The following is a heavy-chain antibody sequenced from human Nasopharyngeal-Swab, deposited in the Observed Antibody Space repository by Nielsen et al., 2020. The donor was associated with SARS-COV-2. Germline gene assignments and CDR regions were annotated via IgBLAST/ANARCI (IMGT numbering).Heavy chain of an antibody. CDR1: GFTLGDYA. V-gene: IGHV3-49*04. CDR2: IRSKAYGGTT. Sequence: GGSLRPSCTASGFTLGDYAMSWVRQAPGKGLEWVGFIRSKAYGGTTEYAASVKGRFTNSRDDSKSIAYLQMNSLKTEDTAVYYCTRAPRDGWSGYSYGMDVWGQGTTVTVSS. D-gene: IGHD4-17*01. J-gene: IGHJ6*02. CDR3: TRAPRDGWSGYSYGMDV.